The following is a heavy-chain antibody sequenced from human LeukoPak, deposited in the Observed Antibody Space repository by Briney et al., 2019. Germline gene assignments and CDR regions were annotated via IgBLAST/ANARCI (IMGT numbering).Heavy chain of an antibody. Sequence: TGGSLRLSCAASGFTFSSYAMSWVRQAPGKGLEWVSGISGSGGSTYNADSAKGRFTISRDNSKNTLYLQMNSLRADDTAVYYCAKGGYEYVWGSLDYWGQGILVTVSS. D-gene: IGHD3-16*01. CDR1: GFTFSSYA. CDR2: ISGSGGST. J-gene: IGHJ4*02. V-gene: IGHV3-23*01. CDR3: AKGGYEYVWGSLDY.